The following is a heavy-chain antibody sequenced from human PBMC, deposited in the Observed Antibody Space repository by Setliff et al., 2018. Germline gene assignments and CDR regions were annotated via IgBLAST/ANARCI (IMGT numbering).Heavy chain of an antibody. D-gene: IGHD3-3*01. Sequence: GGSLRLSCAASGFNLRTSSMNWVRQAPGKGLEWIAFMSAMGITFYYADSVKGRFTISRDNAKNSLYLQMNSLRAEDTAVYYCARASRSYYNFWSGYYAQNDAFDIWGQGTMVTVSS. CDR3: ARASRSYYNFWSGYYAQNDAFDI. CDR1: GFNLRTSS. V-gene: IGHV3-48*04. CDR2: MSAMGITF. J-gene: IGHJ3*02.